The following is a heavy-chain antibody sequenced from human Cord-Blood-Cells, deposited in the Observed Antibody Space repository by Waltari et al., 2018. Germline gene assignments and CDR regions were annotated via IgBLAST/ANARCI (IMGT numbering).Heavy chain of an antibody. CDR3: ARDSGSYFTSFDY. Sequence: QVQLVQPGGEGTKHGASVTVYCTATGYTFTCSYLPWVRQAPGQGLEWMGWINPNSGGTNYAQKFQGRVTMTRDTSISTAYMELSRLRSDDTAVYYCARDSGSYFTSFDYWGQGTLVTVSS. CDR2: INPNSGGT. CDR1: GYTFTCSY. D-gene: IGHD1-26*01. J-gene: IGHJ4*02. V-gene: IGHV1-2*02.